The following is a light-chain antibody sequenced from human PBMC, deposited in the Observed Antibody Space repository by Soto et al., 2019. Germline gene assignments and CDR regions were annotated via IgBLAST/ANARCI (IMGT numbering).Light chain of an antibody. Sequence: DIQMTQSPSSLSASVGDRVTITCRASQSISVYLNWYLQKPGKDPKLLISAASRLQSGAPSTFSGSVSGTDFTLTISTLQPEDFATSYCQQSIGAPLTFGGGTKVEIK. V-gene: IGKV1-39*01. CDR1: QSISVY. CDR2: AAS. CDR3: QQSIGAPLT. J-gene: IGKJ4*01.